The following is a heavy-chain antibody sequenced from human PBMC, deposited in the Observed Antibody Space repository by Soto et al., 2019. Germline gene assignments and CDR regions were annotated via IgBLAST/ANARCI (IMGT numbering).Heavy chain of an antibody. V-gene: IGHV4-39*07. CDR1: GGSITGGSLSRTTYY. Sequence: SEPLSPTCTASGGSITGGSLSRTTYYWGWLRQPPGKGLEWIASFCSGGNTYSNPSLKSRVTTSVDTSKNQFSLKLSSVTAADTAVYYCARGRQQLVNYQAFDIWGQGTMVTVSS. D-gene: IGHD6-13*01. J-gene: IGHJ3*02. CDR3: ARGRQQLVNYQAFDI. CDR2: FCSGGNT.